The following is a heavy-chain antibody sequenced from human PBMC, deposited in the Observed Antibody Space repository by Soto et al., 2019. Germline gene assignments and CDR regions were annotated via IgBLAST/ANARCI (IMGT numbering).Heavy chain of an antibody. Sequence: ASVKVSCKASGYTFTSYDIYWVRQATGQGLEWMGWLNPNTGNSGYAQKFQGRITVTSDTSISTAYMELSSLRSEDTAVYYCARGYCSGGSCPYYYYGVDVWGQGTTVNVSS. CDR2: LNPNTGNS. CDR3: ARGYCSGGSCPYYYYGVDV. J-gene: IGHJ6*02. CDR1: GYTFTSYD. D-gene: IGHD2-15*01. V-gene: IGHV1-8*01.